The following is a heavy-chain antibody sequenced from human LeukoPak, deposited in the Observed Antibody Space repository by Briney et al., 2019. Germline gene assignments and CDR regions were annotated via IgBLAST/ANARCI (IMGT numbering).Heavy chain of an antibody. V-gene: IGHV4-34*01. D-gene: IGHD3-3*01. CDR2: INHSGST. J-gene: IGHJ6*03. CDR3: ARGSYYDFWSGYPLGYYYMDV. Sequence: SETLSLTCAVYGGSFSGYYWSWIRQPPGKGLERIGEINHSGSTNYNPSLKSRVTISVDTSKNQFSLKLSSVTAADTAVYYCARGSYYDFWSGYPLGYYYMDVWGKGTTVTVSS. CDR1: GGSFSGYY.